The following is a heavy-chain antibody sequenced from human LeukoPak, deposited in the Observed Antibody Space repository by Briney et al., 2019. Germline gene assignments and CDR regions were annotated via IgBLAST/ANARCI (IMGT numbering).Heavy chain of an antibody. CDR1: GGSISSYH. CDR3: ARSVPRRDGYNSNSIDY. D-gene: IGHD5-24*01. Sequence: KPSETLSLTCTVSGGSISSYHWSWIRQPPGKGLEWIGNIYYSGSTNYNPSLKSRVTISAETSKNQFSLKLSSVTAADTAVYYCARSVPRRDGYNSNSIDYWAREPWSPSPQ. V-gene: IGHV4-59*08. J-gene: IGHJ4*02. CDR2: IYYSGST.